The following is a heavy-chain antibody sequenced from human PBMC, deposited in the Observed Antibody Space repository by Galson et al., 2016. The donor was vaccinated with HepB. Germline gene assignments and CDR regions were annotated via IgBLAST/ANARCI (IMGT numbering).Heavy chain of an antibody. Sequence: ATLSLTCTVSGGSIGIYYWSWIRQPPGKGLEWIGYIYYSGSTYYNPSFKSRVTISVDTSKNQFSLKLSSVTAADTAIYYCARDDYSGSAGTYPGGWFDPWGQGTLVTVSS. J-gene: IGHJ5*02. V-gene: IGHV4-59*01. CDR1: GGSIGIYY. CDR2: IYYSGST. D-gene: IGHD3-10*01. CDR3: ARDDYSGSAGTYPGGWFDP.